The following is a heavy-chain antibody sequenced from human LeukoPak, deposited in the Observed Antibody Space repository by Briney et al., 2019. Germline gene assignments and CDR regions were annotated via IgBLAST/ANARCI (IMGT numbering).Heavy chain of an antibody. V-gene: IGHV3-30*04. Sequence: PGRSLRLSCAASGFTFSSYAMHWVRQAPGKGLEWVAVISYDGSNKYYADSVKGRFTISRDNSKNTLYLQMSSLRAEDTAVYYCARDLLNYDFWSGSFDYWGQGTLVTVSS. CDR3: ARDLLNYDFWSGSFDY. D-gene: IGHD3-3*01. J-gene: IGHJ4*02. CDR2: ISYDGSNK. CDR1: GFTFSSYA.